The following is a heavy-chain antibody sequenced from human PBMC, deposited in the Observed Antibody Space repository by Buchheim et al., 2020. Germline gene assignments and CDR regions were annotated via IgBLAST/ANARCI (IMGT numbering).Heavy chain of an antibody. CDR1: GFAFSNYG. CDR2: ISKDGKNK. J-gene: IGHJ4*02. V-gene: IGHV3-30*03. Sequence: QVQLVESGGGVVQPGTSLRLSCAASGFAFSNYGIHWVRQAPGKGLEWVAIISKDGKNKYYADSVKGRFTISRDNSKNTLYLQMNSLRVEDTAVYYCSTDPSVVHPISGLGGSDHWGQGTL. CDR3: STDPSVVHPISGLGGSDH. D-gene: IGHD3-16*01.